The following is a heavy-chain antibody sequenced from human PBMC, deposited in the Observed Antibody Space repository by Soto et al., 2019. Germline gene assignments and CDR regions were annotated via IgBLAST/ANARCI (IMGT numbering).Heavy chain of an antibody. CDR3: AKAMVRGVTAFDLIDY. Sequence: QVQLVESGGGVVQPGRSLRLSCTASGFTFNNYGMHWVRQPPGKGLEWVAVISYDESTKYYADSVKGRFTISRDNSKNTLFLQLNSLRAEDTAVYYCAKAMVRGVTAFDLIDYWGQGTLLSVSS. V-gene: IGHV3-30*18. CDR1: GFTFNNYG. J-gene: IGHJ4*02. D-gene: IGHD3-10*01. CDR2: ISYDESTK.